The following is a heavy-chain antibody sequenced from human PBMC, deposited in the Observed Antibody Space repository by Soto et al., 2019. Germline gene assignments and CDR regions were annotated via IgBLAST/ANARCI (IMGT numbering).Heavy chain of an antibody. J-gene: IGHJ3*02. V-gene: IGHV3-15*07. D-gene: IGHD3-22*01. CDR3: ARPVAYYDSTYDAFDI. Sequence: GGSLRLSCAASGFTFSNAWMNWVRQAPGKGLEWVGRIKSKTDGGTTDYAAPVQGRFTISRDDSKNTLYLQMNSLKTEDTAVYYCARPVAYYDSTYDAFDIWGQGTMVTVSS. CDR2: IKSKTDGGTT. CDR1: GFTFSNAW.